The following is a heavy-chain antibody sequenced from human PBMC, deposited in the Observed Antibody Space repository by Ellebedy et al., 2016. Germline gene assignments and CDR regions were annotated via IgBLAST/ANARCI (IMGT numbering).Heavy chain of an antibody. V-gene: IGHV1-18*04. CDR2: ISCNSGNT. CDR3: ARPIVGALGGGDYYYDGMDV. CDR1: GYPFTDYG. J-gene: IGHJ6*02. Sequence: ASVKVSCXASGYPFTDYGISWVRQAPGQGLEWMGWISCNSGNTNYARKFQDRVTMTTETSTSTVYMELRSLRSEDTAVYYCARPIVGALGGGDYYYDGMDVWGQGTTVIVSS. D-gene: IGHD1-26*01.